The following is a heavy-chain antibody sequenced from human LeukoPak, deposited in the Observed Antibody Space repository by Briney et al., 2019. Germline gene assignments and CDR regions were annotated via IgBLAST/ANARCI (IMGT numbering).Heavy chain of an antibody. CDR1: GFTFSSYA. CDR3: AMRGHYYDSSGYVSD. Sequence: PGGSLRLSCAASGFTFSSYAMSWVRQAPGKGLEWVSAISGSGGSTYYADSVKGRFTISRDNSKNTLYLQMNSLRAEDTAVYYCAMRGHYYDSSGYVSDWGQGTLVTVSS. CDR2: ISGSGGST. J-gene: IGHJ4*02. V-gene: IGHV3-23*01. D-gene: IGHD3-22*01.